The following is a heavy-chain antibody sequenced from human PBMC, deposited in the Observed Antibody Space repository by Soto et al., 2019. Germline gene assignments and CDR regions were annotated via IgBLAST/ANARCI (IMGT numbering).Heavy chain of an antibody. V-gene: IGHV5-51*01. Sequence: GESLKISCNGSGYSFTSYWIGWVRQMPWKGLEWMGIIYPGDSDTRYSPSFQGQVTISADKSISTAYLQWSSLKASDTAMYYCARQSTHDYSNYDYWGQGTLVTVSS. CDR1: GYSFTSYW. CDR3: ARQSTHDYSNYDY. J-gene: IGHJ4*02. D-gene: IGHD4-4*01. CDR2: IYPGDSDT.